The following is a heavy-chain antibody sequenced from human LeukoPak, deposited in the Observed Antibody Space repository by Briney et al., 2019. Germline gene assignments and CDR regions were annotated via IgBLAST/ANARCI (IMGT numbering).Heavy chain of an antibody. J-gene: IGHJ4*02. V-gene: IGHV1-69*05. CDR3: ARETIPILASNHYFDN. D-gene: IGHD3-3*01. Sequence: GASVKVSCKSSGDMFSNFTISWVRQAPGQGLEWMGRIIPFFGTTNYAQKFQGRVSITTDGSTSTAYMELSSLTSEDTAVYYCARETIPILASNHYFDNLGQGTLVTVSS. CDR1: GDMFSNFT. CDR2: IIPFFGTT.